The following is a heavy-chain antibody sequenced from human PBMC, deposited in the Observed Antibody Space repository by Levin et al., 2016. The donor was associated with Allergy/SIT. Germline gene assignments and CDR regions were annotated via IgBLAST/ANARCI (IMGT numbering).Heavy chain of an antibody. V-gene: IGHV3-7*01. CDR2: IKQDGSEK. CDR3: TSLGWGRYFDS. D-gene: IGHD7-27*01. J-gene: IGHJ4*02. Sequence: GESLKISCAVSGFTFSNYWMSWVRQAPGKGLEWVANIKQDGSEKYYVDSVKGRFTISRDNAKNSLYLQMNSLGAEDTAVYYCTSLGWGRYFDSWGQGTLVTVSS. CDR1: GFTFSNYW.